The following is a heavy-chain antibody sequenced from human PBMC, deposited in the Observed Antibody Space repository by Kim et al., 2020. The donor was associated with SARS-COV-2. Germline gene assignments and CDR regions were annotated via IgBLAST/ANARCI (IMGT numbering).Heavy chain of an antibody. J-gene: IGHJ4*02. CDR3: ARVYRSRLGGFDY. Sequence: YAQKFQGRVTITADKSTSTAYMELSSLRSEDTAVYYCARVYRSRLGGFDYWGQGTLVTVSS. D-gene: IGHD3-16*02. V-gene: IGHV1-69*04.